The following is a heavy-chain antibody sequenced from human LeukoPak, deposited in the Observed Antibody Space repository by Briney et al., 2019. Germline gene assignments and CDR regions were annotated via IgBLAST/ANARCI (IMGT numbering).Heavy chain of an antibody. D-gene: IGHD6-13*01. Sequence: GGSLRLSCAASGSTFSSYAMSWVRQAPGKGLEWVSVISGSGGNTYYADSVKGRFTISRDNSKNTLYLQMNSLRAEDTALYYCAKPHSSSWMPFDYWGQGTLVTVSS. J-gene: IGHJ4*02. CDR1: GSTFSSYA. CDR2: ISGSGGNT. CDR3: AKPHSSSWMPFDY. V-gene: IGHV3-23*01.